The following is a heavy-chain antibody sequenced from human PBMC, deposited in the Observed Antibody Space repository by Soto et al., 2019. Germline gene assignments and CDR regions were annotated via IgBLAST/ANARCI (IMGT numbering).Heavy chain of an antibody. CDR3: ARHPPAVALRGAFDY. V-gene: IGHV4-39*01. Sequence: SETLSLTCTVSGGSISSSSYYWGWIRQPPGKGLEWIGSIYYSGSTYYNPSLKSRVTISVDTSKNQFSLKLSSVTAADTAVYYCARHPPAVALRGAFDYWGQGTLVTVSS. J-gene: IGHJ4*02. D-gene: IGHD6-19*01. CDR2: IYYSGST. CDR1: GGSISSSSYY.